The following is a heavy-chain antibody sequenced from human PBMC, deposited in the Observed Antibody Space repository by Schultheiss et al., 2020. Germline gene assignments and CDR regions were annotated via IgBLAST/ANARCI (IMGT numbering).Heavy chain of an antibody. CDR2: IIPILGIA. CDR1: GGTFSSYT. V-gene: IGHV1-69*02. J-gene: IGHJ5*02. D-gene: IGHD2-2*01. CDR3: ARVGRYCSSTSCYGGFDP. Sequence: SVKVSCKASGGTFSSYTISWVRQAPGQGLEWMGRIIPILGIANYAQKFQERVTITRDMSTSTAYMELRSLRSDDTAVYYCARVGRYCSSTSCYGGFDPWGQGTLVNGSS.